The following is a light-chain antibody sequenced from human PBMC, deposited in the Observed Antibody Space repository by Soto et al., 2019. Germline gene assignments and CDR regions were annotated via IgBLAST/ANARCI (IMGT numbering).Light chain of an antibody. V-gene: IGKV1D-12*01. J-gene: IGKJ2*01. CDR1: QAIDRW. Sequence: DIQMTQSPSSVSASVGDRVTISCRASQAIDRWLAWFQHKPGKAPKLLISTASSLQSGVPSRFSGRGSGTDFTLTIASLQFEDFATYYCLQSDTFPYTFGLGTKLEIK. CDR3: LQSDTFPYT. CDR2: TAS.